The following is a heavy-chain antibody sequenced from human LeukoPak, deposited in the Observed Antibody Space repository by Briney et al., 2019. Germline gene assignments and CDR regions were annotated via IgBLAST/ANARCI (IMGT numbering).Heavy chain of an antibody. CDR1: GFSVSSSF. Sequence: GGSLGLSCAASGFSVSSSFMSWVRQAPGQGLEWVSVIYSIGSTFYADSVRGRFTISRDNSKNTLYLHMNSLRIEDTAVYYCARDRVYLGREDAFDIWGQGTMVTVSS. CDR3: ARDRVYLGREDAFDI. CDR2: IYSIGST. V-gene: IGHV3-53*01. D-gene: IGHD7-27*01. J-gene: IGHJ3*02.